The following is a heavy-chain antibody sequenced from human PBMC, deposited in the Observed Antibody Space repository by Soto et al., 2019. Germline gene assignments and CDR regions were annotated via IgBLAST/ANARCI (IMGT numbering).Heavy chain of an antibody. V-gene: IGHV4-31*03. CDR1: GGSISGDVYY. CDR2: IHNSGST. D-gene: IGHD1-26*01. J-gene: IGHJ4*02. Sequence: SETLSLTCTASGGSISGDVYYLSWIRQLPGKGLEWIGYIHNSGSTYYNPSLKSRVTISVDTSKNQFSLKLSSVTAADTAVYYCARSGGSPVDYWGQGTLVTVSS. CDR3: ARSGGSPVDY.